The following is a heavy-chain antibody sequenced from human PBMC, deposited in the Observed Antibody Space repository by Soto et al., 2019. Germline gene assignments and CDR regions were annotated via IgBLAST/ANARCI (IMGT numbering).Heavy chain of an antibody. V-gene: IGHV1-2*02. J-gene: IGHJ4*02. Sequence: QVPLVQSGAEVKKPGASVKVSCKASGYTFTGYYMHWVRQAPGQGLEWMGWINPNSGGTNYAQKFQGRVTMTRDTSISTAYMELSRLRSDDTAVYYCARVSEWADSSGYYYDYWGQGTLVTVSS. D-gene: IGHD3-22*01. CDR3: ARVSEWADSSGYYYDY. CDR2: INPNSGGT. CDR1: GYTFTGYY.